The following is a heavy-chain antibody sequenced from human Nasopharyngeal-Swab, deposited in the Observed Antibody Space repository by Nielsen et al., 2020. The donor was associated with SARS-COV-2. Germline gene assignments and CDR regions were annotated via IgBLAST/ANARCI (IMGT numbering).Heavy chain of an antibody. CDR2: ISGSGDFI. Sequence: GASLQISCAASGFRFSDYSMNWVRQAPGKGPEWVSFISGSGDFIYYADSVKGRFTISRDNARNSLYLQMNSLRAEDTAIYYCARDLGDYYYYYYMDVWGKGTTVTVSS. CDR3: ARDLGDYYYYYYMDV. D-gene: IGHD3-10*01. V-gene: IGHV3-21*01. J-gene: IGHJ6*03. CDR1: GFRFSDYS.